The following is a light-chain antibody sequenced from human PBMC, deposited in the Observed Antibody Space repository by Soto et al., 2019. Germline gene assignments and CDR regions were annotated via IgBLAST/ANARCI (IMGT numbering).Light chain of an antibody. CDR2: GAS. V-gene: IGKV3-15*01. J-gene: IGKJ1*01. CDR1: QSVGTN. CDR3: QQYTNRPPWT. Sequence: IVLTQSPATLSVSPGERATLSCRASQSVGTNLAWYQQKPGQAPRLLIYGASTRATGIPARFSGSGSGTDFTLTVNSVQSDDFVVYYCQQYTNRPPWTFGQGTKVDMK.